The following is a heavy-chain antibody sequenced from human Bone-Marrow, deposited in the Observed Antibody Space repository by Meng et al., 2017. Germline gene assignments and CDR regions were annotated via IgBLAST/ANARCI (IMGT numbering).Heavy chain of an antibody. J-gene: IGHJ4*02. CDR3: AKSGGSYWQTNFAFDY. D-gene: IGHD1-26*01. Sequence: EVQLGDSGGGLVQPGGSLRLSCAASGSTFSSYAMSWVRQVPGKGLEWVSAISGSGGSTKYADSVKGRFTISRDNSKNTLYLQMNSLRAEDTAVYYCAKSGGSYWQTNFAFDYWGQGTLVTVSS. V-gene: IGHV3-23*04. CDR1: GSTFSSYA. CDR2: ISGSGGST.